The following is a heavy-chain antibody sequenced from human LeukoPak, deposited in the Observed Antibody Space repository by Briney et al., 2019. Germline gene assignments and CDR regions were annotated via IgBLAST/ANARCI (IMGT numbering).Heavy chain of an antibody. Sequence: GGSLRLSCAASGFTFSSYGMHWVRQAPGKGLEWVAVIGYDGSNKYYADSVKGRFTISRDNSKNTLYLQMNSLRAEDTAVYYCARDIHGGNTQYYYYGMDVWGQGTTVTVSS. D-gene: IGHD4-23*01. J-gene: IGHJ6*02. CDR2: IGYDGSNK. CDR1: GFTFSSYG. V-gene: IGHV3-33*01. CDR3: ARDIHGGNTQYYYYGMDV.